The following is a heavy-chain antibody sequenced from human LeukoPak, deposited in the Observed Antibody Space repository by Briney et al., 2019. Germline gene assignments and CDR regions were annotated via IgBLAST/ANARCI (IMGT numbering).Heavy chain of an antibody. CDR1: GGSFSGYY. Sequence: SETLTLTCAVYGGSFSGYYWSWIRQPPGKGLEWSGEINHSGSTNYNPSLKSRVTISVDTSKNQFSLKLSSVTAADTAVYYCARHLIVNVGATTIRWFDPWGQGTLVTVSS. D-gene: IGHD1-26*01. V-gene: IGHV4-34*01. J-gene: IGHJ5*02. CDR2: INHSGST. CDR3: ARHLIVNVGATTIRWFDP.